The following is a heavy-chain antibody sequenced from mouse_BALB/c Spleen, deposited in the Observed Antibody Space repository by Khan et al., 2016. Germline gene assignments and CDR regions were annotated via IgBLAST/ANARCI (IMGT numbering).Heavy chain of an antibody. V-gene: IGHV6-6*02. J-gene: IGHJ2*01. CDR3: AILL. Sequence: EVQLVQSGGGLVQPGGSMKISCVASGFTFSNYLMNWVRQSPEQGLEWVAEISLNSDDYVTHYAESVKGRFTIARDDSKSSVYLQMNNLRAEDTGIYYCAILLWGQGTTLTVSS. CDR2: ISLNSDDYVT. CDR1: GFTFSNYL.